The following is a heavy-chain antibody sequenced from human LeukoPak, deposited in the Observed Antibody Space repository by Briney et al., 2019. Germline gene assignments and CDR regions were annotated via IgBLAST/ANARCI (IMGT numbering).Heavy chain of an antibody. CDR2: IDSDTYGNTI. D-gene: IGHD4-17*01. CDR3: ARDRDYAFDY. J-gene: IGHJ4*02. CDR1: GFIVSSNY. Sequence: GGSLRLSCAASGFIVSSNYMSWVRQAPGKGLEWISYIDSDTYGNTIYYPHTVKGRFTISRDNAKNSLYLQMDSLRDEDTAVYYCARDRDYAFDYWGQGTLVTVSS. V-gene: IGHV3-48*02.